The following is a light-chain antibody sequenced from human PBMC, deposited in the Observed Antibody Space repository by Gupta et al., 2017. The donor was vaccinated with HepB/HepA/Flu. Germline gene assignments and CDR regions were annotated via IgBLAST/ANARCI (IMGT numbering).Light chain of an antibody. CDR2: DND. V-gene: IGLV1-44*01. CDR3: AAWDESLKGMV. Sequence: QSVLTHSPCLSATPGQRVTNSCSGSRSNVGSKNVYWYQQLPGRAPKLLISDNDERPSGVPDRLSGSDSETPASLAISRLQSEDEADYDCAAWDESLKGMVFGGGTKLTVL. J-gene: IGLJ2*01. CDR1: RSNVGSKN.